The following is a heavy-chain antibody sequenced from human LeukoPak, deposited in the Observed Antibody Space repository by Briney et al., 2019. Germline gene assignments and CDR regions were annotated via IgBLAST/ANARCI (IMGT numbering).Heavy chain of an antibody. D-gene: IGHD3-22*01. Sequence: GGSLRLSCAASGFTFSDYYMSWIRQAPGKGLEWVSYISSSGSTIYYADSVKGRFTISRDNAKNSLYLQMNSLRAEDTAVYYCAKAYYYDSSGYADYFQHWGQGTLVTVSS. V-gene: IGHV3-11*04. CDR2: ISSSGSTI. CDR1: GFTFSDYY. J-gene: IGHJ1*01. CDR3: AKAYYYDSSGYADYFQH.